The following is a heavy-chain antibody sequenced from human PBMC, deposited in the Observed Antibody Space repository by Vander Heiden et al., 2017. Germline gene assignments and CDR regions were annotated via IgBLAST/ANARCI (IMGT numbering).Heavy chain of an antibody. V-gene: IGHV4-39*01. CDR1: GGPITSTDFF. CDR3: AKDFGDYRVDS. CDR2: IQKSGTT. J-gene: IGHJ4*02. D-gene: IGHD4-17*01. Sequence: QLQLQESGSGLVKPSETLSLTCTVSGGPITSTDFFWDWIRQPPGKGLEWIGTIQKSGTTYYNPSLKSRLSISVDRSKNQFSLRLSSVTAADMAVYYCAKDFGDYRVDSWGQGTLVTVSS.